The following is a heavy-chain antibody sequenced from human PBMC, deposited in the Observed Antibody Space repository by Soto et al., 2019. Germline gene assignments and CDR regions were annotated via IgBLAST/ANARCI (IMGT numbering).Heavy chain of an antibody. D-gene: IGHD3-22*01. V-gene: IGHV3-74*01. CDR1: GFTLSSYW. CDR2: INSDGSST. J-gene: IGHJ4*02. CDR3: SSDPGTGYYDSSGYYYD. Sequence: EVQLVESGGGLVQPGGSLRLSCAASGFTLSSYWMHWVRQAPGKGLVWVSRINSDGSSTSYADSVKGRFTISRDNAKNTLYLHMNSLRAEHTAVYYCSSDPGTGYYDSSGYYYDWGQGTLVTVSS.